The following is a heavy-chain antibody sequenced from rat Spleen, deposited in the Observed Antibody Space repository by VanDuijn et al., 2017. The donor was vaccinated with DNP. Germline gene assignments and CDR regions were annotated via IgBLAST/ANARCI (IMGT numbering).Heavy chain of an antibody. CDR1: GFTFNDYN. Sequence: EVQLVESGGGLVQPGRSLKLSCAASGFTFNDYNMAWVRQAPKKGLEWVATISYDGTRTYYRASVKGRFTISRDNAKNTLYLQMDSLRSEDTATYYCATSPGPNWFAYWGQGTLVTVSS. CDR2: ISYDGTRT. V-gene: IGHV5-7*01. CDR3: ATSPGPNWFAY. D-gene: IGHD1-4*01. J-gene: IGHJ3*01.